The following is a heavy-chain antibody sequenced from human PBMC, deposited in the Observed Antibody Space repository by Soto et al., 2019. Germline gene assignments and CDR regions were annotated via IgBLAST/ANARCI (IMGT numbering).Heavy chain of an antibody. Sequence: EVQLVESGGGLVQPGGSLRLSCAASGFTVSSNYMSWVRQAPGKGLEWVSVIYSGGSTYYADSVKGRFTISRDNSKNTLYLQMNSLRAKDTAVYYCARMGDSSSYSGWFDPWAQGTLVTVSS. CDR2: IYSGGST. D-gene: IGHD3-22*01. CDR1: GFTVSSNY. J-gene: IGHJ5*02. V-gene: IGHV3-66*01. CDR3: ARMGDSSSYSGWFDP.